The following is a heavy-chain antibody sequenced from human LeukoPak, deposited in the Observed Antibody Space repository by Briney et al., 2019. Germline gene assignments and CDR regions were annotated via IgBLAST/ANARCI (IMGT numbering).Heavy chain of an antibody. CDR1: GYTFTSYG. V-gene: IGHV1-18*01. J-gene: IGHJ4*02. CDR3: ARGYCSSPTCLFDY. CDR2: ISAYNGNT. D-gene: IGHD2-2*01. Sequence: ASVKVSCKASGYTFTSYGISWVRQAPGQGLEWVGWISAYNGNTNYAQKLQGRVTMTTDTSTSTAYMELRSLRSDDTAVYYCARGYCSSPTCLFDYWGKGTLVTVSS.